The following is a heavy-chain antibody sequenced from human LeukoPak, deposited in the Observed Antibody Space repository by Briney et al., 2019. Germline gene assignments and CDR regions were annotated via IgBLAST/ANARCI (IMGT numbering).Heavy chain of an antibody. D-gene: IGHD6-19*01. J-gene: IGHJ4*02. Sequence: PGGSLRLSCAASGFTFSSYGMHWVRQAPGKGLEWVAVIWYDGSNKYYADSVKGRFTISRGNSKNTLYLQMNSLRAEDTAVYYCARGSSGPLGDYWGQGTLVTVSS. CDR1: GFTFSSYG. CDR2: IWYDGSNK. CDR3: ARGSSGPLGDY. V-gene: IGHV3-33*01.